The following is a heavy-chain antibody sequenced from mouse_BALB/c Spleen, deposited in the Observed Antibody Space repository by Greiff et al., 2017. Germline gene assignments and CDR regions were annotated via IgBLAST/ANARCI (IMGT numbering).Heavy chain of an antibody. CDR3: ARGELTVVC. V-gene: IGHV5-17*02. CDR1: GFTFSSFG. CDR2: ISSGSSTI. J-gene: IGHJ2*01. Sequence: EVKLVESGGGLVQPGGSRKLSCAASGFTFSSFGMHWVRQAPEKGLEWVAYISSGSSTIYYADTVKGRFTISRDNPKNTLFLQMTSLRSEDTAMYYGARGELTVVCWGEGTTLTVCS. D-gene: IGHD4-1*01.